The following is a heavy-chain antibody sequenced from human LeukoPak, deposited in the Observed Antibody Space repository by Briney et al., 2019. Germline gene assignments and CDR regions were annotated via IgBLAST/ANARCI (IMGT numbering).Heavy chain of an antibody. CDR2: INPDSGGT. CDR3: ASPTPWNHDIFSI. V-gene: IGHV1-2*02. CDR1: GYTFTGYY. Sequence: GASVKVSCKASGYTFTGYYMHWVRQAPGQGLEWMGWINPDSGGTRYAQKFQGRVSMTRDTSISTAYMDLTRLTSDDTAVYYCASPTPWNHDIFSIWGQGTMVTVSS. J-gene: IGHJ3*02. D-gene: IGHD3-9*01.